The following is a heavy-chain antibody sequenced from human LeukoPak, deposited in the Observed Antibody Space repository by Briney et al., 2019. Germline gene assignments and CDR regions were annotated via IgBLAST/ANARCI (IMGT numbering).Heavy chain of an antibody. CDR2: IYYSGST. D-gene: IGHD2-15*01. CDR3: ARTRGPCSGGSCYSIFDY. Sequence: SETLSLTCTVSGGSISSYYWSWFRKPPGKGLNGIGYIYYSGSTNYNPSLKGRVTISVDTSKNQFSLKLSSVTAADTAVYYCARTRGPCSGGSCYSIFDYWGQGTLVTVSS. CDR1: GGSISSYY. V-gene: IGHV4-59*01. J-gene: IGHJ4*02.